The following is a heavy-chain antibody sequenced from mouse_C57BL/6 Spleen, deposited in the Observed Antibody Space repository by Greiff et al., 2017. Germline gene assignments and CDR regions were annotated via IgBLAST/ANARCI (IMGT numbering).Heavy chain of an antibody. D-gene: IGHD1-1*01. Sequence: QVQLQQSGPELVKPGASVKISCKASGYAFSSSWMNWVKQRPGKGLEWIGRIYPGDGDTNYNGKFKGKATLTADKSSSTAYMQLSSLTSEDSAVYFCARSLYYGSSSWYFDVWGTGTTVTVSS. V-gene: IGHV1-82*01. J-gene: IGHJ1*03. CDR2: IYPGDGDT. CDR3: ARSLYYGSSSWYFDV. CDR1: GYAFSSSW.